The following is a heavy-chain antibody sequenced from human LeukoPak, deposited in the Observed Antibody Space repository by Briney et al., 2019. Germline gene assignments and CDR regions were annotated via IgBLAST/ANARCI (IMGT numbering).Heavy chain of an antibody. CDR2: ISGSGGST. J-gene: IGHJ4*02. Sequence: GGSLRLSCAASGFTFSSYAMSWVRQAPGKGLEWVSAISGSGGSTYYADSVKGRFTISRDNSKNTLYLQMNSLRAEDTAVYYCATSFSRYSSSLGNFDYWGQGTLVTVSS. V-gene: IGHV3-23*01. CDR3: ATSFSRYSSSLGNFDY. D-gene: IGHD6-13*01. CDR1: GFTFSSYA.